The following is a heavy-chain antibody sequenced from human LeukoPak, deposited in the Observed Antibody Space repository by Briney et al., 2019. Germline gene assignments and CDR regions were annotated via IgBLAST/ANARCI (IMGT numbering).Heavy chain of an antibody. CDR2: INHSGST. CDR1: GGSISSDSYY. D-gene: IGHD6-19*01. V-gene: IGHV4-39*07. J-gene: IGHJ4*02. Sequence: SETLSLTCAVSGGSISSDSYYWGWIRQPPGKGLEWIGEINHSGSTNYNPSLKSRVTISVDTSKNQFSLKLSSVTAADTAVYYCARLVQGSGYDSAVAGTYYFDYWGQGTLVTVSS. CDR3: ARLVQGSGYDSAVAGTYYFDY.